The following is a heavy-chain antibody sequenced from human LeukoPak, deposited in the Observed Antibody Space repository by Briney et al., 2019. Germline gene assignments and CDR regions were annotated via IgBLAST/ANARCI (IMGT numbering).Heavy chain of an antibody. J-gene: IGHJ6*03. Sequence: SETLSLTCTVSGGSISSYYWSWIRQPPGKGLEWIGYIYYSGSTNYNPSLKSRVTISVDTSKNQFSLKLSSVTAADTAVYYCARGGDGYNPYYYYMDVWGKGTTVTVSS. V-gene: IGHV4-59*01. CDR1: GGSISSYY. CDR2: IYYSGST. CDR3: ARGGDGYNPYYYYMDV. D-gene: IGHD5-24*01.